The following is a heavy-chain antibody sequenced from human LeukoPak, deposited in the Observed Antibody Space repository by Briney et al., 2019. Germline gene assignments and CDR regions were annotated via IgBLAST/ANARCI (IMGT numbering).Heavy chain of an antibody. Sequence: ASVKVSCKASGYTFSGYSMHWVRLAPGQGLEWMGWINANSGDTKCAQKFQGRVTMTRDTSISTAYMEPSRLSSDDTAVYYCARLKPPDEFWGQGTLVTVSS. D-gene: IGHD3-10*01. CDR1: GYTFSGYS. V-gene: IGHV1-2*02. J-gene: IGHJ4*02. CDR3: ARLKPPDEF. CDR2: INANSGDT.